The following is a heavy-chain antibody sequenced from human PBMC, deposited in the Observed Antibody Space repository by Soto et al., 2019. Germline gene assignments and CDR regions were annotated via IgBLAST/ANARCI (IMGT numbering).Heavy chain of an antibody. D-gene: IGHD6-6*01. Sequence: WTWIRQSPGKGLEWIGYVYHSGSTNYNPSLESRLSISVDTSKNLFYLTLTSVTAADAAVYYCARGRGIAARYYYYGVDVWGQGTTVTVSS. CDR2: VYHSGST. CDR3: ARGRGIAARYYYYGVDV. V-gene: IGHV4-59*01. J-gene: IGHJ6*02.